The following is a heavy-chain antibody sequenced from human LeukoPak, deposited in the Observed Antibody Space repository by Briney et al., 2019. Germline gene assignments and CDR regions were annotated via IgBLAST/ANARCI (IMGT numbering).Heavy chain of an antibody. V-gene: IGHV4-39*01. CDR1: GGSISSSSYS. J-gene: IGHJ4*02. CDR3: ARLDRQLAAAGAGVSDY. D-gene: IGHD6-13*01. Sequence: SETLSLTCTVSGGSISSSSYSWGWTRQPPGTGLEWIESIYYSGSTYYNPSLKSRVTISVDTSKNQFSLKLRSVTAADTAVYYCARLDRQLAAAGAGVSDYWGQGTLVTVSS. CDR2: IYYSGST.